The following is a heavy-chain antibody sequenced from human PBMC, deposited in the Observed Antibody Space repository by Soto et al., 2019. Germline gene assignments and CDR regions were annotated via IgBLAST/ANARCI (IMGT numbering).Heavy chain of an antibody. CDR2: TYYRSKWYN. D-gene: IGHD6-6*01. J-gene: IGHJ6*02. CDR3: ARGSYSSFYYYYGMDV. Sequence: SQTLSLTCAISGDSVSSNSAAWNWIRQSPSSGLEWLGRTYYRSKWYNDYAVSVKSRITINPDTSKNQFSLQLNSVTPEGTAVYYCARGSYSSFYYYYGMDVWGQGTTVTVSS. V-gene: IGHV6-1*01. CDR1: GDSVSSNSAA.